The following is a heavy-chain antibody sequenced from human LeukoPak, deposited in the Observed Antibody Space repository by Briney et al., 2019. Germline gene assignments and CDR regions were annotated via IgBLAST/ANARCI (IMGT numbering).Heavy chain of an antibody. V-gene: IGHV3-23*01. J-gene: IGHJ4*02. CDR3: AKLGVRVAHRGVDY. CDR1: GFTFSSYA. CDR2: ISGSGGST. Sequence: GGSLRLSCAASGFTFSSYAMSWVRQAPGKGLEWVSAISGSGGSTYYADSVKGRFTISRDNSKNTLYLQMNSLRAKDTAVYYCAKLGVRVAHRGVDYWGQGTLVTVSS. D-gene: IGHD3-10*01.